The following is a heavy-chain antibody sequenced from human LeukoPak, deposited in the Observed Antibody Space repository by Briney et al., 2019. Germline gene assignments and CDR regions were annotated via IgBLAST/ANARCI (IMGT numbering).Heavy chain of an antibody. J-gene: IGHJ4*02. V-gene: IGHV3-7*01. CDR2: IKQDGSEK. CDR1: GINFRASG. D-gene: IGHD2-2*01. CDR3: ARDAGYCSSTSCPYFDY. Sequence: GGSLRLSCAASGINFRASGMHWVRQAPDKGLEWVANIKQDGSEKYYVDSVKGRFTISRDNAKNSLYLQMNSLRAEDTAVYYCARDAGYCSSTSCPYFDYWGQGTLVTVSS.